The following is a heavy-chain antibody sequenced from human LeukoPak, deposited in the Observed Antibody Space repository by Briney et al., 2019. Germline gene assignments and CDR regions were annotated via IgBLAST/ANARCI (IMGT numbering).Heavy chain of an antibody. V-gene: IGHV3-7*01. CDR2: IKQDGSEK. Sequence: PGGSLRLSCAASGFTFSSYWMSWVRQAPGKGLEWVANIKQDGSEKYHVDSVKGRFTISRDNAKNSLYLQMNSLRAEDTAVYYCARDYDFWSGYYDYWGQGTLVTVSS. J-gene: IGHJ4*02. CDR1: GFTFSSYW. CDR3: ARDYDFWSGYYDY. D-gene: IGHD3-3*01.